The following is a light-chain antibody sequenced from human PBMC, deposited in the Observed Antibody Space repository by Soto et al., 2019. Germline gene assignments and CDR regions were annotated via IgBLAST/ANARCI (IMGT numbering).Light chain of an antibody. Sequence: EIVFTQSPGTLSLSPGDRATLSCRASQSVSSSYLAWYQQKPGQAPGLLIYGASSRETGIPDRFSGSGSGTEFTRTISRLEPEDFAVYYCQQYGRSPWTFGQGTQVDIK. CDR2: GAS. J-gene: IGKJ1*01. CDR1: QSVSSSY. CDR3: QQYGRSPWT. V-gene: IGKV3-20*01.